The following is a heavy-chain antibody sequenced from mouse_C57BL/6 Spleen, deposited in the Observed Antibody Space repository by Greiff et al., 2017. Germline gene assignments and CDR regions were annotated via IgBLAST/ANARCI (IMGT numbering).Heavy chain of an antibody. J-gene: IGHJ3*01. Sequence: QVQLQQSGAELVKPGASVKLSCKASGYNFPEYTIHWVKQRSGQGLERIGWFYPGRGSIKYNEKFKGKATLNAYKSSRTVYMELSRLTSEASAVYFCARHEEDSNAWFAYWGQGTLVTVSA. D-gene: IGHD2-5*01. V-gene: IGHV1-62-2*01. CDR2: FYPGRGSI. CDR1: GYNFPEYT. CDR3: ARHEEDSNAWFAY.